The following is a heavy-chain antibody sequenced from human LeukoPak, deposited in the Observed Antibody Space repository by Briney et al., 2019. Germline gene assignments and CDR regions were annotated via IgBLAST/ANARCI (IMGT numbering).Heavy chain of an antibody. J-gene: IGHJ6*04. CDR1: GFTFSFHG. Sequence: GGTLRLSCAASGFTFSFHGMSWVRQAPGKGLEWVSAISGSGGSTYYADSVKGRFTISRDNAKNSLYLQMNSLRAEDTAVYYCAELGITMIGGVWGKGTTVTISS. D-gene: IGHD3-10*02. CDR2: ISGSGGST. CDR3: AELGITMIGGV. V-gene: IGHV3-23*01.